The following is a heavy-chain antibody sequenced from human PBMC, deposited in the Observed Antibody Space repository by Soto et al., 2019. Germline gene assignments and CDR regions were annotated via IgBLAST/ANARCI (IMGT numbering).Heavy chain of an antibody. V-gene: IGHV1-2*02. CDR2: IGPYSGVT. J-gene: IGHJ5*02. CDR1: GYTFTDHY. Sequence: VASVKVSCKASGYTFTDHYMQWLRQAPGQGLEWVGWIGPYSGVTKYAQKFQGRVTMTGDMSISTAYMELSRLRSDDTAVYYCARDAERNWFDPWGQGTLVTVSS. CDR3: ARDAERNWFDP.